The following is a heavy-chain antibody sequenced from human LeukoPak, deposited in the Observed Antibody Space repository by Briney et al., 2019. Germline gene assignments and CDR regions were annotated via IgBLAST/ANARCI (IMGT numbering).Heavy chain of an antibody. CDR1: GYTFTSYG. D-gene: IGHD3-9*01. J-gene: IGHJ3*02. V-gene: IGHV1-18*01. CDR2: ISAYNGNT. Sequence: ASVKVSCKASGYTFTSYGISWVRQAPGQGLEWVGWISAYNGNTNYAQKLQGRVTMTTDTSTSTAYMELRSLRSDDTAVYYCARVYRYYDILTGYRYDAFDIWGQGTMVTVSS. CDR3: ARVYRYYDILTGYRYDAFDI.